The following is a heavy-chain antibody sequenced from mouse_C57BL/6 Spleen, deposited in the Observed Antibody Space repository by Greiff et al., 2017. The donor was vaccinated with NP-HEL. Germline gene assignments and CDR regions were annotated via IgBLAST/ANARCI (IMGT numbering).Heavy chain of an antibody. CDR2: INPNNGGT. D-gene: IGHD2-5*01. J-gene: IGHJ4*01. CDR3: ARKPYYSNPHYYAMDY. V-gene: IGHV1-18*01. CDR1: GYTFTDYN. Sequence: EVKLQESGPELVKPGASVKIPCKASGYTFTDYNMDWVKQSHGKSLEWIGDINPNNGGTIYNQKFKGKATLTVDKSSSTAYMELRSLTSEDTAVYYCARKPYYSNPHYYAMDYWGQGTSVTVSS.